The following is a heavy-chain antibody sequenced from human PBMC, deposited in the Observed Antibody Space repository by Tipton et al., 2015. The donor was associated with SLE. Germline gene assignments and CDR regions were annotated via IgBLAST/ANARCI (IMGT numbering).Heavy chain of an antibody. D-gene: IGHD3-10*01. Sequence: QVQLVQSGAEVKKPGASVKVSCKASGYTFISYAISWVRQAPGQGLEWMGWISAYDGNTNYAQKLQGRVTMTTDTSTSTAYMELRSLTSDDTAVYYCARKTSELGARGAFDIWGQGTMVTVSS. J-gene: IGHJ3*02. CDR3: ARKTSELGARGAFDI. V-gene: IGHV1-18*01. CDR1: GYTFISYA. CDR2: ISAYDGNT.